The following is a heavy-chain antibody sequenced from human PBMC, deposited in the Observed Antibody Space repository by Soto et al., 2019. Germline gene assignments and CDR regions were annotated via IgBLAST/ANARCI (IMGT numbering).Heavy chain of an antibody. D-gene: IGHD6-19*01. CDR1: GFTLSSYA. CDR3: AKDQRVDSSGWYEDWFDP. J-gene: IGHJ5*02. V-gene: IGHV3-23*01. CDR2: ISGSGGST. Sequence: GGSLRLSCAACGFTLSSYALSWVRQAPGKGLEWVSAISGSGGSTYYADSVKGRFTISRDNSKNTLYLQMNSLRAEDTAVYYCAKDQRVDSSGWYEDWFDPWGQGTLVNVSS.